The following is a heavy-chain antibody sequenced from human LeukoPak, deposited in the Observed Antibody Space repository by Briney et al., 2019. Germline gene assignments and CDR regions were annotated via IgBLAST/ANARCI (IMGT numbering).Heavy chain of an antibody. J-gene: IGHJ4*02. CDR1: GGSISSYY. D-gene: IGHD6-13*01. CDR2: IYYSGST. CDR3: ARSRDLGYSSSWYDY. Sequence: SETLSLTCTVSGGSISSYYWSWIRQPPGKGLEWIGYIYYSGSTNYNPSLKSRVTISVDTSKNQFSLKLSSVTAADTAVYYCARSRDLGYSSSWYDYWGQGTLVTVSS. V-gene: IGHV4-59*01.